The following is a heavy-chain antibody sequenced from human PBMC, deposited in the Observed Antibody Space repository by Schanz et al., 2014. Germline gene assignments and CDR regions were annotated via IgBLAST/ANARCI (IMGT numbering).Heavy chain of an antibody. CDR3: AKDAPYPFDL. CDR2: VSRSTPDI. J-gene: IGHJ2*01. V-gene: IGHV3-48*01. Sequence: DVHLLESGGGLVQPGGSLRLSCAASEFTFSTDAMSWVRQAPGKGLEWVSYVSRSTPDIYYADSAKGRFTMSRDNAKNSVFLQMNSLRAEDTAIYCGAKDAPYPFDLWGRGTLITVSS. CDR1: EFTFSTDA.